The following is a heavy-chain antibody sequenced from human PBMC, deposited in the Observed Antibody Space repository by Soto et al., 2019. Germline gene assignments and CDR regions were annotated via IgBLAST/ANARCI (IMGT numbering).Heavy chain of an antibody. CDR3: ARDPGSGRGNWFDP. V-gene: IGHV4-59*01. CDR2: IYYSGST. J-gene: IGHJ5*02. D-gene: IGHD3-10*01. Sequence: SETLSLTCTVSGGSISSYYWSWIRQPPGKGLEWIGYIYYSGSTNYNPSLKSRVTISVDTSKNQFSLKLSSVTAADTAVYYCARDPGSGRGNWFDPWGQGTLVTVSS. CDR1: GGSISSYY.